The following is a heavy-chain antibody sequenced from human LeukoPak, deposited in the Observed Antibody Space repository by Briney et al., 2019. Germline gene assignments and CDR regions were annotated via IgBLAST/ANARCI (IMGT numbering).Heavy chain of an antibody. V-gene: IGHV3-74*01. D-gene: IGHD3-10*01. J-gene: IGHJ6*04. Sequence: GGSLRLSCAASGFTFSSYWMHWVRQAPGKGLVWVSRINSDGSSTSYADSVKGRFTISRDNAKNTLYLQMNSLRAEDTAVYYCARPIYGSGSYYSNVVDVWGKGTTVTISS. CDR1: GFTFSSYW. CDR2: INSDGSST. CDR3: ARPIYGSGSYYSNVVDV.